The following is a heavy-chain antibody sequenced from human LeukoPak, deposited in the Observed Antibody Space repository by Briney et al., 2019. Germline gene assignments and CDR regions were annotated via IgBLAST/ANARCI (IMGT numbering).Heavy chain of an antibody. CDR2: ISAYNGNT. CDR1: GYTFTSYG. CDR3: ARDSGIGSSWYYYYGMDV. V-gene: IGHV1-18*01. D-gene: IGHD6-13*01. J-gene: IGHJ6*02. Sequence: VASVKVSCKASGYTFTSYGISWVRQAPGQGLEWMRWISAYNGNTNYAQKLQGRVTMTTDTSTSTAYMELRSLRSDDTAVYYCARDSGIGSSWYYYYGMDVWGQGTTVTVSS.